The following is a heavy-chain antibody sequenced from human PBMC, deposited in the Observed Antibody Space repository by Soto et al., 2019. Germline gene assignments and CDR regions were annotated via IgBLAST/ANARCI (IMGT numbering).Heavy chain of an antibody. J-gene: IGHJ4*02. CDR1: GGSISSGGYS. CDR3: ASGVRGAPHY. Sequence: SETLSLTCAVSGGSISSGGYSWSWIRQPPGKGLEWIGYIYHSGSTYYNPSLKSRVTISVDRSKNQFSLKLSSVTAADTAVYYCASGVRGAPHYWGQGTLVTGLL. V-gene: IGHV4-30-2*01. D-gene: IGHD3-10*01. CDR2: IYHSGST.